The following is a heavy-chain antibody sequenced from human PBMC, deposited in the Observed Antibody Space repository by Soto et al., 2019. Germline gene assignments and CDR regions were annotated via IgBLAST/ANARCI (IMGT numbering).Heavy chain of an antibody. Sequence: SETLSLTCTVSGGSMSSNYWSWIRQPPGKGLEWIGYIYHSGSTYYNPSLKSRVTISVDRSKNQFSLKLSSVTAADTAVYYCAREGGITGTTRWFDPWGQGTLVTVSS. CDR1: GGSMSSNY. D-gene: IGHD1-7*01. J-gene: IGHJ5*02. CDR2: IYHSGST. V-gene: IGHV4-59*12. CDR3: AREGGITGTTRWFDP.